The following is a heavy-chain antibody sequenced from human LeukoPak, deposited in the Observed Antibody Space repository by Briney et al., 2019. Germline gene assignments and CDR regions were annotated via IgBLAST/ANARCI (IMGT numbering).Heavy chain of an antibody. Sequence: PGGTLRLSCAASGFTFSNAWMSWVRQAPGKGLEWIGRIRTKVQSYATAYAASVRGRFTISRDDSKNTTFLRMNSLKIEDTAVYYCCNWRASNTAPGFDIWGQGTLATVSS. D-gene: IGHD2/OR15-2a*01. CDR3: CNWRASNTAPGFDI. J-gene: IGHJ4*02. V-gene: IGHV3-73*01. CDR1: GFTFSNAW. CDR2: IRTKVQSYAT.